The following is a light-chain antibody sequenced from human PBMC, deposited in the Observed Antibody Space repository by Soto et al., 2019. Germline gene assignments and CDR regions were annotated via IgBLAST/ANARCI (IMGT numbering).Light chain of an antibody. Sequence: QSVLAQPPSASGSPGQSVTFSCTGTSSGIGNYDYVSWYQQHPGKAPKLIIYEVSKRPSGVPDRFSGSKSGSTASLTVSGLQAEDEADYYCTSYAGSNNVVFGGGTKLTVL. CDR2: EVS. J-gene: IGLJ2*01. CDR3: TSYAGSNNVV. CDR1: SSGIGNYDY. V-gene: IGLV2-8*01.